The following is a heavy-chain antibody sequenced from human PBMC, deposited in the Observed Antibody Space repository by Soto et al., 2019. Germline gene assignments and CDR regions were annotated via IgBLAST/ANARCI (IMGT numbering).Heavy chain of an antibody. J-gene: IGHJ5*01. Sequence: GGSLRLSCAASGFTVSTNYMNWVRQAPGKGLEWVSVIYSAGSTYYADSVKGRFTISRDNSKNTLYLQMSSLRAEDTAVYYCARGYCSGGSCYSVWFDSWGPGTLVTVSS. CDR2: IYSAGST. CDR1: GFTVSTNY. D-gene: IGHD2-15*01. CDR3: ARGYCSGGSCYSVWFDS. V-gene: IGHV3-66*01.